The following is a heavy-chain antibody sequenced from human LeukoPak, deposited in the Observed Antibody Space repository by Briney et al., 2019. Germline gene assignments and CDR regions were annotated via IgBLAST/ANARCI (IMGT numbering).Heavy chain of an antibody. CDR3: TRLPLVAANHVEDY. Sequence: GGCLRLSCAASGFTFSDSAIHGVRQASGKGREGVGRITNRAKNYATAYAPSVKGRVTGSRDDSKTTAYLHMNSLKTEDTAVYSCTRLPLVAANHVEDYWGRGTLVTVPS. D-gene: IGHD2-15*01. J-gene: IGHJ4*02. CDR1: GFTFSDSA. CDR2: ITNRAKNYAT. V-gene: IGHV3-73*01.